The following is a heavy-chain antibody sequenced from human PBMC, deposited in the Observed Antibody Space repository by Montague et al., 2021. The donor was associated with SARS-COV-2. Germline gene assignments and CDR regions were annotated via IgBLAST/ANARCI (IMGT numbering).Heavy chain of an antibody. Sequence: SETLSLTCTVSGGSIDSFYWSWIRRPPGKGLEWIGCIFHSGRTYXXPSLRSRVSMSVDTSKNQVSLRLSSLTAADTAVYYCARGGYYDNTGYYSDYYYNMDAWGQGTTVTVSS. D-gene: IGHD3-22*01. CDR2: IFHSGRT. CDR1: GGSIDSFY. J-gene: IGHJ6*02. CDR3: ARGGYYDNTGYYSDYYYNMDA. V-gene: IGHV4-59*01.